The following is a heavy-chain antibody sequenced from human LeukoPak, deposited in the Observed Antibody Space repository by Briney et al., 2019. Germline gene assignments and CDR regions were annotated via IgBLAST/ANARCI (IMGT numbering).Heavy chain of an antibody. V-gene: IGHV4-39*01. CDR3: AKSGGYGLIDY. CDR2: IYSSGST. J-gene: IGHJ4*02. CDR1: GGSISSSSYY. D-gene: IGHD1-26*01. Sequence: SETLSLTCTVSGGSISSSSYYWGWIRQPPGKGLERIGSIYSSGSTYYNASLQSRVTISIETSKNQISLRLNSVTAADTAMYYCAKSGGYGLIDYWGQGTLVTVSS.